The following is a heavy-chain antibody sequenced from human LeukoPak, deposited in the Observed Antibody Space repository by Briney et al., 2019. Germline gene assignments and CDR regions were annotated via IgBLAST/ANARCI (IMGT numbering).Heavy chain of an antibody. J-gene: IGHJ4*02. CDR3: AREGDYYDSSGYYPHYFDY. CDR2: ISNSGSVS. D-gene: IGHD3-22*01. Sequence: PGGSLRLSCAASGFTFDDYGMSWVRQAPGKGLEWILYISNSGSVSYYADSVKGRFTISRDNAKNSLYLQMNSLRAEDTAVYYCAREGDYYDSSGYYPHYFDYWGQGTLVTVSS. V-gene: IGHV3-21*05. CDR1: GFTFDDYG.